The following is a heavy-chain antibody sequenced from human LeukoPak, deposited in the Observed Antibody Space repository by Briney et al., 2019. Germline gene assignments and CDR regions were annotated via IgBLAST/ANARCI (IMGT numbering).Heavy chain of an antibody. CDR3: ARHWIQLWPFDY. J-gene: IGHJ4*02. V-gene: IGHV4-4*02. CDR2: INHSGST. Sequence: ASETLSLTCAVSGGSISSSNWWSWVRQPPGKGLERIGEINHSGSTNYNPSLKSRVTISVDMSKNQFSLKLSSVTAADTAVYYCARHWIQLWPFDYWGQGTLVTVSS. CDR1: GGSISSSNW. D-gene: IGHD5-18*01.